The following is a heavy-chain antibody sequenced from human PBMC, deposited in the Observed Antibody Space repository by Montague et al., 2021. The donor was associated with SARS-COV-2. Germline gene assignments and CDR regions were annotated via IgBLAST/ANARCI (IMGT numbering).Heavy chain of an antibody. D-gene: IGHD3-3*01. CDR3: ARDSPHFDFWRGHYGDKYYMDI. J-gene: IGHJ6*03. CDR1: GDSITSKTHY. CDR2: LLTSGAT. V-gene: IGHV4-61*02. Sequence: TLSLTCTVSGDSITSKTHYWDWVRQPAGKGLEWIGRLLTSGATXFXXXXKXRPTISRDTSKNEFYLKLSSVTAADTAVYYCARDSPHFDFWRGHYGDKYYMDIWGKGTTVTVS.